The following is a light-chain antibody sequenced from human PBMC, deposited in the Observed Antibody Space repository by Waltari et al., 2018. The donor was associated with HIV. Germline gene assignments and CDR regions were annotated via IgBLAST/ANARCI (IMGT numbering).Light chain of an antibody. CDR1: SSNIGSKN. Sequence: QSVLTQPPSASGTPGQRVTIFCSGSSSNIGSKNVNWYQQVPGTAPKLPIYSDDQRPSGVPDRFSGSKSGTSAFLAISGPQSEDEADYYCAAWDDSLPGWVFGGGTKLTVL. CDR3: AAWDDSLPGWV. V-gene: IGLV1-44*01. CDR2: SDD. J-gene: IGLJ3*02.